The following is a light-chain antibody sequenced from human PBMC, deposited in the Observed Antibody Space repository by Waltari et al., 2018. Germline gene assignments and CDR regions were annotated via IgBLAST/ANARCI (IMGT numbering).Light chain of an antibody. V-gene: IGKV4-1*01. CDR1: QSVLYSSNNKNY. J-gene: IGKJ4*01. CDR3: QQYYSTPPLT. CDR2: WAS. Sequence: DIVMTQSPDSLAVSLGEWATINCKSSQSVLYSSNNKNYLAWYQQNPGQPPRLLIYWASTRESGVPDRFSGSGSETDFTLTISSLQAEDVAVYYCQQYYSTPPLTFGGGTKVEIK.